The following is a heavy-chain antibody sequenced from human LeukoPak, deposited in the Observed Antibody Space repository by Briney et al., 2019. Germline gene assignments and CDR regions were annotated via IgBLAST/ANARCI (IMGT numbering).Heavy chain of an antibody. J-gene: IGHJ4*02. CDR3: ARDIVVVSVAIYFDS. CDR1: GFTFSSYA. V-gene: IGHV3-23*01. Sequence: AGGSLRLSCAASGFTFSSYAMTWVRQAPGKGLEWVSTNTGHSAYYADSVKGRFTISRDSSKNTLYLQMNSLRAEDTAVYYCARDIVVVSVAIYFDSWGQGTLVTVSS. D-gene: IGHD2-2*01. CDR2: NTGHSA.